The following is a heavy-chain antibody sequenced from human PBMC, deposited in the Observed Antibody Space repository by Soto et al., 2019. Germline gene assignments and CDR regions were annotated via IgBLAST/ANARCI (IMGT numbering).Heavy chain of an antibody. CDR2: IYYNEST. CDR3: GKVLIGATRHTDVDS. V-gene: IGHV4-39*01. Sequence: SETLSLTCTVSGVSLNSGHYYWVWIRQSPGKGLAWIASIYYNESTYYNPSLKSRVTISTDKPKNQFSLTLKSVTAADTAVYYCGKVLIGATRHTDVDSWGQGALVT. CDR1: GVSLNSGHYY. D-gene: IGHD2-15*01. J-gene: IGHJ4*02.